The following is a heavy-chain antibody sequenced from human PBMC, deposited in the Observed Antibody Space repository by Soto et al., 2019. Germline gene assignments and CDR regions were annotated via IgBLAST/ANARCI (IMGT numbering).Heavy chain of an antibody. CDR1: GGSISSYY. J-gene: IGHJ6*04. V-gene: IGHV4-59*01. CDR3: AAAQGYCSSTSCSGGYYCMDV. D-gene: IGHD2-2*01. CDR2: IYYSGST. Sequence: QVQLQESGPGLVKPSETLSLTCTVSGGSISSYYWSWIRQPPGKGLEWLGYIYYSGSTNYNTSLKRRVTISVDTSKDLFSLKLSSVTAADTAVYYCAAAQGYCSSTSCSGGYYCMDVWGKGTTVAVSS.